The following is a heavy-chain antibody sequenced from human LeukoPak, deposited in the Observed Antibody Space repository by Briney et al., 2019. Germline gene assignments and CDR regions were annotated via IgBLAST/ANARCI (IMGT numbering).Heavy chain of an antibody. J-gene: IGHJ1*01. Sequence: KPSETLSLTCAVYGGSFSGYYWSWIRQPPGKGLEWIGEVNHSGSTNYNPSLKSRVTISVDTSKNQFSLKLSSVTAADTAVYYCARVRTMLFPGKYFQHWGQGTLVTVSS. CDR1: GGSFSGYY. CDR3: ARVRTMLFPGKYFQH. V-gene: IGHV4-34*01. CDR2: VNHSGST. D-gene: IGHD3-10*01.